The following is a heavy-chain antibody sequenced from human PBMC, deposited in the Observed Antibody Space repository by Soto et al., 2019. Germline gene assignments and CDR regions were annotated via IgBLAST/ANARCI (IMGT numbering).Heavy chain of an antibody. CDR1: GFTFSSYA. J-gene: IGHJ6*02. CDR3: ARDAGFGELSITPHYYYYGMDV. V-gene: IGHV3-30-3*01. CDR2: ISYDGSNK. Sequence: GGSLRLSCAASGFTFSSYAMHWVRQAPGKGLEWVAVISYDGSNKYYADSVKGRFTISRDNSKNTLYLQMNSLRAEDTAVYYCARDAGFGELSITPHYYYYGMDVWGQGTTVTVSS. D-gene: IGHD3-10*01.